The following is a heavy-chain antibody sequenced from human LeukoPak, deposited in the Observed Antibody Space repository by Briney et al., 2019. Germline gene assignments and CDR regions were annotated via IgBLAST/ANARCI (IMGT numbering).Heavy chain of an antibody. CDR2: INSDGSST. J-gene: IGHJ4*02. Sequence: QAGGSLRLSCAASGFTCSSYWKHWVRQAPGKGLVWVSRINSDGSSTSYADSVKGRFTISRDNAKNTLYLQMNSLRAEDTAVYYCARTRTTVTPFDYWGQGTLVTVSS. CDR3: ARTRTTVTPFDY. CDR1: GFTCSSYW. D-gene: IGHD4-17*01. V-gene: IGHV3-74*01.